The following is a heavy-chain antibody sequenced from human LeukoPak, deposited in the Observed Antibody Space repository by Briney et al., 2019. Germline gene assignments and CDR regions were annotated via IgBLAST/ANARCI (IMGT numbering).Heavy chain of an antibody. Sequence: SETLSLTCAVYGGSFSGYYWSWIRQPPGKGLEWIGEINHSGSTNYNPSLKSRVTISVDTSKNRFSLKLSSVTAADTAVYYCARTIAVAGTLYYYYYYGMDVWGQGTTVTVSS. CDR3: ARTIAVAGTLYYYYYYGMDV. D-gene: IGHD6-19*01. CDR1: GGSFSGYY. CDR2: INHSGST. V-gene: IGHV4-34*01. J-gene: IGHJ6*02.